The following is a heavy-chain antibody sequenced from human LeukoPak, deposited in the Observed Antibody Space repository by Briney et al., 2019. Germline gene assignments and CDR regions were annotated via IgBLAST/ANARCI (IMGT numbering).Heavy chain of an antibody. J-gene: IGHJ4*02. CDR1: GGVFTTYA. CDR2: IIPFLGTT. D-gene: IGHD2-2*02. Sequence: ASVKVSCKASGGVFTTYAVSWVRQAPGQGLEWMGSIIPFLGTTNYAQKFQGRVTITADEPTRTAYMELTYVRSDDTAVYYCTIIPNVILYTHYFEYWGQGTLVTVSS. V-gene: IGHV1-69*11. CDR3: TIIPNVILYTHYFEY.